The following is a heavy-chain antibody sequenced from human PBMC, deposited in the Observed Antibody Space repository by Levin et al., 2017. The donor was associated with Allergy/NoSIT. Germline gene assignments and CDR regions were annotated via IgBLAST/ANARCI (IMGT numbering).Heavy chain of an antibody. V-gene: IGHV3-9*01. D-gene: IGHD3-3*01. CDR1: GFTFEDYA. Sequence: GGSLRLSCAASGFTFEDYAMHWVRQGPGKGLEWVSGINWKSGSVAYADSVKGRFTIFRDNAKNSLYLQMNSLRAEDTALYYCAKDRTRRGRTIFGVALVYWGQGDLVTVSS. CDR2: INWKSGSV. J-gene: IGHJ4*02. CDR3: AKDRTRRGRTIFGVALVY.